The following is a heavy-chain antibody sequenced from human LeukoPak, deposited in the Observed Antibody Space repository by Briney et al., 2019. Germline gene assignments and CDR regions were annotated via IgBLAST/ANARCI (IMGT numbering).Heavy chain of an antibody. V-gene: IGHV3-11*06. J-gene: IGHJ6*02. CDR3: AREGSSSWYYYYGMDV. D-gene: IGHD6-13*01. CDR1: GFTFSDYY. CDR2: ISSSSSYT. Sequence: PGGSLRLSCAASGFTFSDYYMSWIRQAPGKGLEWVSYISSSSSYTNYADSVKGRFTISRVNAKNSLYLQMNSLRAEDTAVYYCAREGSSSWYYYYGMDVWGQGTTVTVSS.